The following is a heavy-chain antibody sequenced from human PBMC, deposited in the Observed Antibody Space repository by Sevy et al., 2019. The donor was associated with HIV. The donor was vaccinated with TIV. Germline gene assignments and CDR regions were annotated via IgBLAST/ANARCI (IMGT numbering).Heavy chain of an antibody. V-gene: IGHV3-9*01. CDR1: GFTFDDYA. D-gene: IGHD3-3*01. CDR2: ISWNSGSI. Sequence: GGSLRLSCAASGFTFDDYAMHWVRQAPGKGLEWVSGISWNSGSIGYADSVKGRFPISRDNAKNSLYLQMNSLRAEDTALYYCAKDGPFWSGYSYYFDYWGQGTLVTVSS. J-gene: IGHJ4*02. CDR3: AKDGPFWSGYSYYFDY.